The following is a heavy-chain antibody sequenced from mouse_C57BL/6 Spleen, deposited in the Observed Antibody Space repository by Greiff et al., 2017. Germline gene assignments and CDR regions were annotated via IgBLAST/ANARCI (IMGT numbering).Heavy chain of an antibody. J-gene: IGHJ2*01. V-gene: IGHV5-4*03. CDR1: GFTFSSYA. D-gene: IGHD2-5*01. Sequence: EVKLVESGGGLVKPGGSLKLSCAASGFTFSSYAMSWVRQTPEKRLEWVATISDGGSYTNYPNNVKGRFTISRDNAKNNLYLQMSQLKSEDTAMYYGARGINYYSNYVDYWGQGTTLTVSS. CDR2: ISDGGSYT. CDR3: ARGINYYSNYVDY.